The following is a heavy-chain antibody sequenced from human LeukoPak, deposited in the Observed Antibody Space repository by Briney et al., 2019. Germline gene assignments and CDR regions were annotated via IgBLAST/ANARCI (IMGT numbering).Heavy chain of an antibody. CDR3: AREMKAARPRYYYYYMDV. CDR1: GRSFSDYY. V-gene: IGHV4-34*01. Sequence: PSETLSLTCAVYGRSFSDYYWSCIRQPPGKGLEGMGEINHRGSTNYNPSLKSRFTISVDTSKNQFSLKLSSVTAADTDVYFCAREMKAARPRYYYYYMDVWGKGPTVRVSS. J-gene: IGHJ6*03. CDR2: INHRGST. D-gene: IGHD6-6*01.